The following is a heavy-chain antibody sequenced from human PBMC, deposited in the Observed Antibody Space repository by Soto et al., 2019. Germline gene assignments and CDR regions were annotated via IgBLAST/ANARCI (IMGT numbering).Heavy chain of an antibody. CDR2: VIGNGGST. Sequence: PXGSLILSCSAAGFTFSGYAMSWVRQAPGKGLEWLSAVIGNGGSTYYADSVKGRFTFSRDSSKNTVFLQMNSLRAEDTAVYYCARGFGQTFDSWGQGTLVTVSS. J-gene: IGHJ4*02. CDR3: ARGFGQTFDS. V-gene: IGHV3-23*01. CDR1: GFTFSGYA. D-gene: IGHD3-3*01.